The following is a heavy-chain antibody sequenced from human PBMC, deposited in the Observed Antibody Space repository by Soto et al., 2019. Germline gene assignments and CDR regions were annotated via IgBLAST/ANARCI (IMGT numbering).Heavy chain of an antibody. CDR1: GYTFTSYD. J-gene: IGHJ6*02. CDR3: ARGGVTIFGVVMVPQCDV. V-gene: IGHV1-8*01. D-gene: IGHD3-3*01. Sequence: GASVKVSCKASGYTFTSYDINWVRQATGQGLEWLGWMNPNSGNTGYAQKFHGRVTMTRNTSLSTAYMELSSLRSEDTAVYYCARGGVTIFGVVMVPQCDVWGQGTTVTVS. CDR2: MNPNSGNT.